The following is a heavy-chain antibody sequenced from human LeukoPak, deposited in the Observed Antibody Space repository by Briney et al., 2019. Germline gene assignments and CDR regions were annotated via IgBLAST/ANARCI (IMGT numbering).Heavy chain of an antibody. J-gene: IGHJ4*02. V-gene: IGHV4-4*02. CDR2: IYHSGST. D-gene: IGHD2-2*01. CDR3: ASLLGYCSSTSCYYFDY. CDR1: GFTVSTNY. Sequence: GSLRLSCAASGFTVSTNYMSWVRQAPGKGLEWIGYIYHSGSTYYNPSLKSRVTISVDRSKNQFSLKLSSVTAADTAVYYCASLLGYCSSTSCYYFDYWGQGTLVTVSS.